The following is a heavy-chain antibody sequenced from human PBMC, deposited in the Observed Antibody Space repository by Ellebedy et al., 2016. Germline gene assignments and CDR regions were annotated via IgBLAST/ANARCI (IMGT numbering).Heavy chain of an antibody. CDR2: IYYDGSA. J-gene: IGHJ4*02. Sequence: SETLSLTCTVSGDSLSDYYWSWIRQPPGKGLEWIGYIYYDGSAKYNPPLKGRVTMSVDTSKIQFSLKLRFVTAADTAVYYCARGDTAMVTESFDYWGQGTLVTVSS. V-gene: IGHV4-59*08. CDR1: GDSLSDYY. D-gene: IGHD5-18*01. CDR3: ARGDTAMVTESFDY.